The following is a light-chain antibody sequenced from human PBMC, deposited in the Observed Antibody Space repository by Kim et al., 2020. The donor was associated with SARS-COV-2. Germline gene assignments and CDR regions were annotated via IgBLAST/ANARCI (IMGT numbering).Light chain of an antibody. CDR2: GES. J-gene: IGKJ1*01. CDR3: QQYNHRPPGT. Sequence: EVVMAQSPAILSVSPGERVTLSCRASQTVSRSLARYQRQTGQDPRPLIYGESTRGTAVPARCCGRGCGTEFTPTINSLQSADFAVYICQQYNHRPPGTFGQGTKVDIK. CDR1: QTVSRS. V-gene: IGKV3-15*01.